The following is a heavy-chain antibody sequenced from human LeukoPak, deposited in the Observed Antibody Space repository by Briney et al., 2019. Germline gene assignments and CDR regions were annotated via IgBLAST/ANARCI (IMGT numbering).Heavy chain of an antibody. V-gene: IGHV3-23*01. Sequence: PGGSLRLSCAASGFTFSSYAMSWVRQAPGKGLEWVSAISGSGGSTYYADSVKGRFTISRDNSKNTLYLQMNSLRAEDTAVYYCAKTQWELLRDPLGFDCWGQGTLVTVSS. CDR3: AKTQWELLRDPLGFDC. J-gene: IGHJ4*02. CDR2: ISGSGGST. CDR1: GFTFSSYA. D-gene: IGHD1-26*01.